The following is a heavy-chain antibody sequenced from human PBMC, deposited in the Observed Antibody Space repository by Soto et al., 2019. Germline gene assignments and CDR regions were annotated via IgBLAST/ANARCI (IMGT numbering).Heavy chain of an antibody. D-gene: IGHD1-26*01. V-gene: IGHV3-15*01. Sequence: LRLSCAASGFTFSNAWMSWVRQAPGKGLEWVGRIRSKTDGGTTDYAAPVKGRFTISRDDSKDTLYLQMNSLKTEDTAVYYCKWDLEASDPWGQGTLVTVSS. CDR1: GFTFSNAW. CDR2: IRSKTDGGTT. CDR3: KWDLEASDP. J-gene: IGHJ5*02.